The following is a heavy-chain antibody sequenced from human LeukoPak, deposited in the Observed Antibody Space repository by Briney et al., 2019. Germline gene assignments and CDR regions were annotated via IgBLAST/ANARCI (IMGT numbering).Heavy chain of an antibody. CDR3: AKDLRIAAAGTEIDY. CDR1: GFTFSNYG. D-gene: IGHD6-13*01. Sequence: GGSLRLSCAASGFTFSNYGMHWVRQAPGKGLEWVAVISYDGSNKYYADSVKGRFTISRDNSKNTLYLQMNSLRAEDTAVYYCAKDLRIAAAGTEIDYWGQGTLVTVSS. V-gene: IGHV3-30*18. J-gene: IGHJ4*02. CDR2: ISYDGSNK.